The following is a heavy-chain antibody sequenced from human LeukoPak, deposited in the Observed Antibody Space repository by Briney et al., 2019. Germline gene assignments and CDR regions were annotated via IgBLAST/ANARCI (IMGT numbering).Heavy chain of an antibody. J-gene: IGHJ4*02. V-gene: IGHV1-58*02. Sequence: GTSVKVSCKASGFTFTSSAIQWVRQARGQRLEWIGWIVVGSGNTNYAQKFQERVTITRDMSTSTAYMELSSLRSEDTAVYYCAADRRYDSSGYYIFDYWGQGTLVTVSS. CDR2: IVVGSGNT. D-gene: IGHD3-22*01. CDR3: AADRRYDSSGYYIFDY. CDR1: GFTFTSSA.